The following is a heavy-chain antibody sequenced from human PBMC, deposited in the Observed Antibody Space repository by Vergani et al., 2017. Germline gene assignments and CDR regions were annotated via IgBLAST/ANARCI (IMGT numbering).Heavy chain of an antibody. V-gene: IGHV3-11*01. CDR1: GFSFRDHY. Sequence: QVQLVESGGGLVKPGGSLRLSCVASGFSFRDHYMTWIRQAPGKGLEGVSYISNSGNTIEYADSVKGRFSISRDNAKSSLFLQMDSLRSEDTAVDYCARDHRDYNNYPGTFYIWGQGSMVTVSS. CDR2: ISNSGNTI. D-gene: IGHD5-24*01. J-gene: IGHJ3*02. CDR3: ARDHRDYNNYPGTFYI.